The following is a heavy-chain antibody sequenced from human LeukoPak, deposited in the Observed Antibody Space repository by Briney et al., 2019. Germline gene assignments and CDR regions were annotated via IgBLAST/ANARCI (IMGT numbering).Heavy chain of an antibody. Sequence: GGPLRLSCTASVFTYSSYGMIWVRRAPGKGLERVSAISGGGTYYADSVKGRFTISRDNSKNTLYLQMNSLRVEDTDVYYCARQSPSQGTDYWGQGTLVTVSS. CDR3: ARQSPSQGTDY. CDR2: ISGGGT. V-gene: IGHV3-23*01. J-gene: IGHJ4*02. CDR1: VFTYSSYG.